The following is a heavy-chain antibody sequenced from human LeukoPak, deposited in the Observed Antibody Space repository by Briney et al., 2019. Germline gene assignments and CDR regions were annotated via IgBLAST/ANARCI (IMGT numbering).Heavy chain of an antibody. J-gene: IGHJ4*02. CDR3: ARLGLNYDFWSGYQKGPFDY. D-gene: IGHD3-3*01. CDR1: GYTFTSYG. Sequence: ASVKVSCKASGYTFTSYGISWVRQAPGQGLEWMGWISAYNGNTNYAQKLQGRVTMTTDTSTSTAYMELRSLRSDDTAVYYCARLGLNYDFWSGYQKGPFDYWGQGALVTVSS. CDR2: ISAYNGNT. V-gene: IGHV1-18*01.